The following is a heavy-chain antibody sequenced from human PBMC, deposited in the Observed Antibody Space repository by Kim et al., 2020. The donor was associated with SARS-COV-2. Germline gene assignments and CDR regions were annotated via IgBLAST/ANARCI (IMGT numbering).Heavy chain of an antibody. J-gene: IGHJ5*02. CDR1: GGSISSYY. CDR2: IYYSGST. CDR3: ARLALGYCSSTRCYAGFDP. Sequence: SQTLSLTCTVSGGSISSYYWSWIRQPPGKGLEWIGYIYYSGSTNYNPSLKSRVTISVDTSKNQFSLKLSSVTAADTAVYYCARLALGYCSSTRCYAGFDPWGQGTLVPVSS. D-gene: IGHD2-2*01. V-gene: IGHV4-59*01.